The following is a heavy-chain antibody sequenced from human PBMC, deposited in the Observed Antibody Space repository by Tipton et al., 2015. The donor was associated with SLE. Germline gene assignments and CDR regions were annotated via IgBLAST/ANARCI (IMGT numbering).Heavy chain of an antibody. J-gene: IGHJ3*02. CDR1: GFTFSSYW. CDR3: ARGLRIEPRSVFDI. Sequence: SLRLSCAASGFTFSSYWMHWVRQAPGKGLVWVSHINGDGNTRTYADSVKGRFTISRDNAQNTLYLHMSSLRVEDTSVYYCARGLRIEPRSVFDIWGHGTMVTVSS. CDR2: INGDGNTR. D-gene: IGHD6-6*01. V-gene: IGHV3-74*01.